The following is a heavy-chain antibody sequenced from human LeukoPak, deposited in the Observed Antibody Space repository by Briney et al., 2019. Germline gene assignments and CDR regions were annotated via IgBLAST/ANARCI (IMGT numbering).Heavy chain of an antibody. V-gene: IGHV3-53*01. D-gene: IGHD3-3*01. J-gene: IGHJ6*03. CDR2: IYSGGST. CDR1: GFTVSSDS. CDR3: AKSSWYYDFWSGYADYYYYYYMDV. Sequence: GGSLRLSCTVSGFTVSSDSMSWVRQAPGKGLEWVSFIYSGGSTHYSDSVKGRFTISRDNSKNTLYLQMNSLRAEDTAVYYCAKSSWYYDFWSGYADYYYYYYMDVWGKGTTVTVSS.